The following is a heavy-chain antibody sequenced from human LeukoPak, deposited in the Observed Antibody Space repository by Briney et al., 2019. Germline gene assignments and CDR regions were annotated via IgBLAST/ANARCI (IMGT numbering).Heavy chain of an antibody. CDR2: INPASGGT. J-gene: IGHJ4*02. CDR3: ARDLAGSPFDF. D-gene: IGHD3-10*01. V-gene: IGHV1-2*02. Sequence: GASVKVSCKASGYTFTGYFIHWVRQAPGQGLEWMGWINPASGGTNYAQNFQGRVTVTRDTSITTAYMELSRLTSDDTAVYYCARDLAGSPFDFWGQGTLVTVSS. CDR1: GYTFTGYF.